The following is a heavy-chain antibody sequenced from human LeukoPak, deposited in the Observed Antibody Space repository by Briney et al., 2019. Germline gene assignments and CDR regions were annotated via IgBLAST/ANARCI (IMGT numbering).Heavy chain of an antibody. D-gene: IGHD2-2*01. J-gene: IGHJ4*02. CDR2: MSAYHGNT. Sequence: GSVKVSCTASGCTFSSYAISWVRQAPGQGLDWVGWMSAYHGNTYYAETVQGRFTISRDNSKNTLYLQMNNLRADDTAVYYCAKDVYQLHTNCFDYWGQGTLVTVSS. CDR3: AKDVYQLHTNCFDY. CDR1: GCTFSSYA. V-gene: IGHV3-23*01.